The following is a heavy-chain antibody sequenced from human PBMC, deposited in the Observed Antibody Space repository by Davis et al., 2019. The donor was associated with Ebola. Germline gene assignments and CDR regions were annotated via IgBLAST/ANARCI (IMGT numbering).Heavy chain of an antibody. D-gene: IGHD6-19*01. Sequence: GESLKISCAASGFTFSSYAMSWVRQAPGKGLEWVSAISGSGGSTYYADSVKGRFTISRDNSKNTLYLQMNSLRAEDTAVYYCASNIAVAGTDYFDYWGQGTLVTVSS. CDR1: GFTFSSYA. CDR2: ISGSGGST. V-gene: IGHV3-23*01. J-gene: IGHJ4*02. CDR3: ASNIAVAGTDYFDY.